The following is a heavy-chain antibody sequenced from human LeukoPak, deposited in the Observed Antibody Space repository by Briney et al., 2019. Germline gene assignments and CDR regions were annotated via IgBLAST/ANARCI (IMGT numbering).Heavy chain of an antibody. D-gene: IGHD1-20*01. Sequence: PSETLSLTCTVSGGSISSYYWSWIRQPPGKGLEWTGEIYHSGSTNYNPSLKSRVTISVDKSKNQFSLKLSSVTAADTAVYYCARSNWYYFDYWGQGTLVTVSS. CDR1: GGSISSYY. CDR2: IYHSGST. CDR3: ARSNWYYFDY. V-gene: IGHV4-59*12. J-gene: IGHJ4*02.